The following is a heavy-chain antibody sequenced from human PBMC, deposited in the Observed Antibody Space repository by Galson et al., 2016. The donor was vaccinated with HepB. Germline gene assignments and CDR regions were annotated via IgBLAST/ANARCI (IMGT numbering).Heavy chain of an antibody. Sequence: SLRLSCAASGFTFSSYSLNWVRQAPGKGLEWASYISIGSSRIYYADSVKGRFTISRDNAKNSLFLQMNSLRDEDTAVYFCVGDRDGQRHMVHGEYWGRGTLVTVSS. CDR2: ISIGSSRI. CDR3: VGDRDGQRHMVHGEY. J-gene: IGHJ4*02. D-gene: IGHD3-10*01. V-gene: IGHV3-48*02. CDR1: GFTFSSYS.